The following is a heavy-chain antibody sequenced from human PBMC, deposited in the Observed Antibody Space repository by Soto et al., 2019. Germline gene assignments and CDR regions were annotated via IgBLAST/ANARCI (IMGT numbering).Heavy chain of an antibody. CDR2: INWNGGST. V-gene: IGHV3-20*04. CDR3: ARARGSGSYANFAC. CDR1: GFTFDDYG. J-gene: IGHJ4*02. Sequence: EVQLVESGGGVVRPGGSLRLSCAASGFTFDDYGMSWVRQAPGKGLEWVSGINWNGGSTGYADSVRGRFTISRDNAKNSLYLHMNSLRDEDTALYYCARARGSGSYANFACWGQGPLVTVSS. D-gene: IGHD3-10*01.